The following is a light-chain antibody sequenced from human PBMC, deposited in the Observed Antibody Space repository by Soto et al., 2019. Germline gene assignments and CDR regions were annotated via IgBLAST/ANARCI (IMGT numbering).Light chain of an antibody. J-gene: IGKJ1*01. Sequence: DIQMTQSPPTLSASVGDRVTITCRASESISRWLAWYQQKPGKAPKLLLYAASTLRSGVPSRFSGSGSGTQFTLTINNLQPEDSATYFCLQDHDYPWTFGHGTKVEV. CDR3: LQDHDYPWT. CDR2: AAS. V-gene: IGKV1-5*01. CDR1: ESISRW.